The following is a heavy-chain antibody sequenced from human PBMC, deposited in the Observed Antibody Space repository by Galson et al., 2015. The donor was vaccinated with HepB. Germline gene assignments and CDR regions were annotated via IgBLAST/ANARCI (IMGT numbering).Heavy chain of an antibody. Sequence: SLRLSCAASGFTFSDYYMSWIRQAPGKGLEWVSYISSSSSYTNYADSVKGRFTISRDNAKNSLYLQMNSLRAEDTAVYYCARDLYCSSTSCSYYYMDVWGKGTTVTVSS. CDR2: ISSSSSYT. J-gene: IGHJ6*03. V-gene: IGHV3-11*06. D-gene: IGHD2-2*01. CDR3: ARDLYCSSTSCSYYYMDV. CDR1: GFTFSDYY.